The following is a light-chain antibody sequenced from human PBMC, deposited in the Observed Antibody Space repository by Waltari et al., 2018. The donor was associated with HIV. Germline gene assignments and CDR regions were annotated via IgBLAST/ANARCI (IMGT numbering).Light chain of an antibody. Sequence: DIVLTQSPETLSVSLGERAAVHCKSTRSVLSSSNNENFFGWYQHRPGQPPRLLFSGASIRASGVPARFSASGSETDFTLTIDDLQPDDLAVYFCQQYYSTPTFG. V-gene: IGKV4-1*01. CDR1: RSVLSSSNNENF. J-gene: IGKJ3*01. CDR3: QQYYSTPT. CDR2: GAS.